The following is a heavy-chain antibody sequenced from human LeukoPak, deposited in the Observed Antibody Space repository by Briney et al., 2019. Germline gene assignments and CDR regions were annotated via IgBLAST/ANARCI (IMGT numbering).Heavy chain of an antibody. CDR3: ARATYYYDSSGYSDY. V-gene: IGHV3-7*01. J-gene: IGHJ4*02. CDR2: IKGDGSEE. D-gene: IGHD3-22*01. CDR1: GFIFSNYW. Sequence: GGSLRLSCAASGFIFSNYWMTWVRQAPGKGLEWVANIKGDGSEEYYVDSVKGRFTISRDNAKISLYLQMNSLRAEDTAVYYCARATYYYDSSGYSDYWGQGTLVTVSS.